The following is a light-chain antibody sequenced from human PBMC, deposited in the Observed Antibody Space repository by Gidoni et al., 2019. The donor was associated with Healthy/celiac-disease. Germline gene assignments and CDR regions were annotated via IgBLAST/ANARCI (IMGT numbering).Light chain of an antibody. CDR2: AAS. CDR3: QKYNSASWT. Sequence: DIQLTQSPSSLSASVGDRVTITCRASQGISNYLAWYQQKPGKVPKLLIYAASTLQSGVPSRFSGSGSGTDFTLTISSLQPEDVATYYCQKYNSASWTFGQXTKVEIK. CDR1: QGISNY. J-gene: IGKJ1*01. V-gene: IGKV1-27*01.